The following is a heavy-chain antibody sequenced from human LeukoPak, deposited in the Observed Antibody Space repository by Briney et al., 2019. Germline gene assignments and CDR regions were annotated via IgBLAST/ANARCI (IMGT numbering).Heavy chain of an antibody. J-gene: IGHJ4*02. CDR3: AKSGIAEPHDY. CDR1: GFTFCSYA. Sequence: GGSLRLSCAASGFTFCSYAMSWIRQAPGKGLEWVSAISGSGGSTYYADSVKGRFTISRDNSKNTLYLQMNSLRAEDTAVYYCAKSGIAEPHDYWGQGTLVTVSS. CDR2: ISGSGGST. D-gene: IGHD6-13*01. V-gene: IGHV3-23*01.